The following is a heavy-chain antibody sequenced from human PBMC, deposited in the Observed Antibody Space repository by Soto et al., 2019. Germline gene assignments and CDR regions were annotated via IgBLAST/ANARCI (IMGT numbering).Heavy chain of an antibody. CDR1: GYTFTSYA. Sequence: GASVKVSCKASGYTFTSYAMHWVRQAPGQRLEWMGWINAGNGNTKYSQKFQGRVTITRDTSASTAYMELSSLRSEDTAVYYCARAPTVTTFGTFDYWRQGTLVTVSS. CDR2: INAGNGNT. CDR3: ARAPTVTTFGTFDY. V-gene: IGHV1-3*01. D-gene: IGHD4-4*01. J-gene: IGHJ4*02.